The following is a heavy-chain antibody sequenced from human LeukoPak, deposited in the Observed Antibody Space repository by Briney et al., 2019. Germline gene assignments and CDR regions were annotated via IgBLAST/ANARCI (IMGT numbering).Heavy chain of an antibody. J-gene: IGHJ3*02. V-gene: IGHV1-69*13. D-gene: IGHD3-10*01. Sequence: GASVKVSCKASGGTFSSYAISWVRQAPGQGLEWMGGIIPIFGTANYAQKFQGRVTITADESTSTAYMELSSLRSEDTAVYYCARLARGAFDIWGQGTMVTVSS. CDR1: GGTFSSYA. CDR2: IIPIFGTA. CDR3: ARLARGAFDI.